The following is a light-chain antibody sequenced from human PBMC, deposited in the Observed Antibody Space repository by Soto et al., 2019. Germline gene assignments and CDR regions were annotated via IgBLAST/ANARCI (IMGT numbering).Light chain of an antibody. V-gene: IGLV1-44*01. CDR3: ATWDDSLNGVV. CDR2: NTN. J-gene: IGLJ3*02. Sequence: QPVLTQPPSASATPGQGVTISCSGSASNIASHAVSWYQQLPRTAPKLLIYNTNQRPSGVPDRFSGSKSGTSASLAISGLQSDDEADYYCATWDDSLNGVVFGRGTKVTVL. CDR1: ASNIASHA.